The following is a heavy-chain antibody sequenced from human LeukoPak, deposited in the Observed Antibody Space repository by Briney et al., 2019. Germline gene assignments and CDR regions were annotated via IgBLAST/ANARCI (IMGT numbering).Heavy chain of an antibody. Sequence: PGGSLRLSCAASGFTFTNYWMSWVRQAPGKGLEWVANIKQDGSEKSYVDSVKGRFTISRDNSKNTLYLQMNSLRAEDTAVYYCAACLYSSGWYADYWGQGTLVTVSS. CDR2: IKQDGSEK. CDR3: AACLYSSGWYADY. CDR1: GFTFTNYW. V-gene: IGHV3-7*03. D-gene: IGHD6-19*01. J-gene: IGHJ4*02.